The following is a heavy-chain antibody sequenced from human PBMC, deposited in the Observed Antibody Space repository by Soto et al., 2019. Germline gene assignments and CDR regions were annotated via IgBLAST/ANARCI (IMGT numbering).Heavy chain of an antibody. V-gene: IGHV3-9*01. CDR1: GFSLDDYA. Sequence: ELQLVESGGGLVQPGKSLRLSCAASGFSLDDYAMHWVRQAPGKGLEWVSGVSWNSGSIGYADSVKGRFTISRDNAKNSLYLQMNSLRAEDTALYYCAKDMVARSPFYGMDVWGQGTTVTVSS. D-gene: IGHD2-15*01. CDR3: AKDMVARSPFYGMDV. CDR2: VSWNSGSI. J-gene: IGHJ6*02.